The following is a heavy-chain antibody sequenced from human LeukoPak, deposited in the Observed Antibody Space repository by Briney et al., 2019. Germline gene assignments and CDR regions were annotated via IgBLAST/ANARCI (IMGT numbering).Heavy chain of an antibody. V-gene: IGHV1-8*03. D-gene: IGHD3-10*01. CDR3: ARDKGLSFRGYGSGKGVDY. Sequence: ASVKVSCKASGYTFTSYDINWVRQATGQGLEWMGWMNPNSGNTGYAQKFQGRVTITRNTSISTAYMELSSLRSDDTAVYYCARDKGLSFRGYGSGKGVDYWSQGTLVTVSS. CDR2: MNPNSGNT. CDR1: GYTFTSYD. J-gene: IGHJ4*02.